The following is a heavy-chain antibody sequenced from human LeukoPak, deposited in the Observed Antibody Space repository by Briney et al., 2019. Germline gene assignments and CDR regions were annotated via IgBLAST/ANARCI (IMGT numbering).Heavy chain of an antibody. J-gene: IGHJ3*02. V-gene: IGHV3-23*01. CDR2: FSGSGGST. CDR1: GFTFSSYA. CDR3: ATLWGRSDFDT. D-gene: IGHD2-15*01. Sequence: GGSLRLSCAASGFTFSSYAMSWVRQAPGKGLQWVSTFSGSGGSTYYADSVKGRFTISRDNAKNSLYLQMNSLRAEDTAVYYCATLWGRSDFDTSGQGTMVTVSS.